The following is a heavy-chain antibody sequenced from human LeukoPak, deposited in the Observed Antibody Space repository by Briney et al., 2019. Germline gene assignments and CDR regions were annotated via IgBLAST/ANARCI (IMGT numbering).Heavy chain of an antibody. CDR1: GGSFSGYY. CDR2: INHSGST. D-gene: IGHD4/OR15-4a*01. J-gene: IGHJ4*02. CDR3: AGGLRMVAPDY. V-gene: IGHV4-34*01. Sequence: PSETLSLTCAVYGGSFSGYYWSWIRQPPGKGLEWIGEINHSGSTNYNPSLKSRVTISVDTSKNQFSLKLSSVTAADTAVYYCAGGLRMVAPDYWGQGTLVTVSS.